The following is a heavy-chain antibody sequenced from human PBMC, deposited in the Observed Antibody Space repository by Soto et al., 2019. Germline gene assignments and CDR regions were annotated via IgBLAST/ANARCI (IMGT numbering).Heavy chain of an antibody. CDR3: AKGRTCFDF. J-gene: IGHJ4*02. CDR1: GFAFSAYA. CDR2: ISDSDGGT. V-gene: IGHV3-23*01. Sequence: PGGSLRLSCAASGFAFSAYAMTWVRQAPGKGLEWVSDISDSDGGTHYADSVKGRFTISRDNAKNTLYLQMDRQRVEDAAVYYCAKGRTCFDFWGQATLVTGAS.